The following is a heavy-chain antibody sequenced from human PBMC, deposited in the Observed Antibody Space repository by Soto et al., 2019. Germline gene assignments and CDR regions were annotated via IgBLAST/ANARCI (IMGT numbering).Heavy chain of an antibody. D-gene: IGHD6-19*01. CDR3: ARRIAVARMYYFDY. CDR1: GGSVSSGSYY. Sequence: SETLSLTCTVSGGSVSSGSYYWSWIRQPPGKGLEWIGYIYYSGSTNYNPSLKSRVTISVDTSKNQFSLKLSSVTAADTAVYYCARRIAVARMYYFDYWGQGTLVTGLL. J-gene: IGHJ4*02. V-gene: IGHV4-61*01. CDR2: IYYSGST.